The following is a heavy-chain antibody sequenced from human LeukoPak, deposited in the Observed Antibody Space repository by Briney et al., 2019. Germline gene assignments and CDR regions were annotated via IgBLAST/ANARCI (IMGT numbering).Heavy chain of an antibody. J-gene: IGHJ4*02. CDR1: GFTFTSFG. Sequence: GGSLRLSCVASGFTFTSFGMNWVRQAPGKGLEWVSVISGSGGRTYYADSVKGRFTISRDNSKKTLYLQMNSLRAEDTAVYYCAKGDGFGLLRFAEVFDYWGQGTLVTVSS. V-gene: IGHV3-23*01. CDR3: AKGDGFGLLRFAEVFDY. D-gene: IGHD3-10*01. CDR2: ISGSGGRT.